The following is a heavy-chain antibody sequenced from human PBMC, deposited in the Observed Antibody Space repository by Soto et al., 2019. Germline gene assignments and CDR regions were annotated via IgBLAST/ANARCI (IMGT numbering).Heavy chain of an antibody. V-gene: IGHV3-23*01. Sequence: EMQLLDSGGDLVHPGGSLRLSCGASGFTFRDYVMGWVRQAPGKGLEWVSGISGDGESTDYTDSVKGRFTISRDNSKNTLYLQMNSLKAEDTGIYYCATRMTTAPYWGQGTVVTVSS. CDR3: ATRMTTAPY. J-gene: IGHJ4*02. CDR2: ISGDGEST. CDR1: GFTFRDYV. D-gene: IGHD4-17*01.